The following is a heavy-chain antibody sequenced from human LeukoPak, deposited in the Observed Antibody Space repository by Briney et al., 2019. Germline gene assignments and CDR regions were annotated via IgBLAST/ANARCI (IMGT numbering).Heavy chain of an antibody. D-gene: IGHD2/OR15-2a*01. Sequence: GGSLRLSCAASGFTFSSYGMSWVRQAPGKGLEWVSAISGSGGSTYYADSVKGRFTISRDNSKNTLYLQMNSLRAEDTAVYYCARARIGDRRVDYWGQGTLVTVSS. V-gene: IGHV3-23*01. J-gene: IGHJ4*02. CDR2: ISGSGGST. CDR3: ARARIGDRRVDY. CDR1: GFTFSSYG.